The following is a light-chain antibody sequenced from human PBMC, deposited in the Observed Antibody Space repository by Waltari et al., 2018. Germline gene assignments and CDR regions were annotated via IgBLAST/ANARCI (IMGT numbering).Light chain of an antibody. CDR2: INSDGGH. CDR1: WGHSSYS. Sequence: QVVLTQSPSASASLGASVKLTCTLSWGHSSYSIAWHQQRPGKAPRYLMKINSDGGHTKGDGVPDHFSGSTSGAARYLIISSLQSDDEADYYCQTWATGVGIFGGGTRLTVL. J-gene: IGLJ2*01. CDR3: QTWATGVGI. V-gene: IGLV4-69*01.